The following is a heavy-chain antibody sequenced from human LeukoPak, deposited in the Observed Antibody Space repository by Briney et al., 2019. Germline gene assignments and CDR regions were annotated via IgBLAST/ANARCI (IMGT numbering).Heavy chain of an antibody. D-gene: IGHD4-17*01. CDR2: ISISGDDT. CDR3: ANEIRPNDY. Sequence: GGSLRLSCAASGFTFSSYAMTWVRQAPGKGLEWLSAISISGDDTYYADSVKGRFTISRDNSKNTLYLQMNSLSADDTAMYYCANEIRPNDYWGQGTLVTVSS. V-gene: IGHV3-23*01. J-gene: IGHJ4*02. CDR1: GFTFSSYA.